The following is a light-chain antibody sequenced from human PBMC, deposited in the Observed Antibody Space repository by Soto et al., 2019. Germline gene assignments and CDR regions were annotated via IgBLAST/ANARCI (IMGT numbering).Light chain of an antibody. CDR3: QQANSFPLT. V-gene: IGKV1-12*01. CDR2: VAS. Sequence: DIQMTQSPSSVSASVGDRVTITCRASQVISSWLAWYQQKPGKAPKLLIYVASTLQSGVPSRFSGSGSWTDFSLSISSLQPEDSATYFCQQANSFPLTFGGGTKVEIK. J-gene: IGKJ4*01. CDR1: QVISSW.